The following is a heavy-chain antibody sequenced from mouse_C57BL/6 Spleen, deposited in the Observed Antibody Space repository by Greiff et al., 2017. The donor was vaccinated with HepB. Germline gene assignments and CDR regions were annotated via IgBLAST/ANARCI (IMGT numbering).Heavy chain of an antibody. Sequence: QVQLQQPGAELVKPGASVKLSCKASGYTFTSYWMQWVKQRPGQGLEWIGEIDPSDSYTNYNQKFKGKATLTVDTSSSTAYMQLSSLTSEDSAVYYCAKGDYGSSLYYAMDYWGQGTSVTVSS. V-gene: IGHV1-50*01. D-gene: IGHD1-1*01. CDR3: AKGDYGSSLYYAMDY. CDR1: GYTFTSYW. CDR2: IDPSDSYT. J-gene: IGHJ4*01.